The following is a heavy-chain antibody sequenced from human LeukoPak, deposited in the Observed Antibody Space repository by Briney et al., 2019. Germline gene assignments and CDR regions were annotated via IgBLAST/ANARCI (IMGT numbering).Heavy chain of an antibody. J-gene: IGHJ4*02. CDR1: GGSISTFY. CDR3: VRDGTGDSSGWHL. D-gene: IGHD6-19*01. Sequence: PSETLSLTCTVSGGSISTFYWGWIRQPAGKGLEWIGRIHIRGSTDYSPSLKSRVSMSVDTSKNQFFLRLRSVTAADMAVYYCVRDGTGDSSGWHLWGQGTLVTVSS. CDR2: IHIRGST. V-gene: IGHV4-4*07.